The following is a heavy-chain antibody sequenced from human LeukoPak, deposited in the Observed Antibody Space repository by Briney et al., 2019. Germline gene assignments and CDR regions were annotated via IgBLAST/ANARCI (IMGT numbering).Heavy chain of an antibody. Sequence: PSETLSLTCTVSGYSISSGYYWGWIRQPPGEGLEWIGSIYHSGSTYYNPSLKSRVTISVDTSKNQFSLKLSSVTAADTAVYYCARLGYCSGGSCSGDYWGQGTLVTVSS. CDR3: ARLGYCSGGSCSGDY. D-gene: IGHD2-15*01. CDR1: GYSISSGYY. CDR2: IYHSGST. V-gene: IGHV4-38-2*02. J-gene: IGHJ4*02.